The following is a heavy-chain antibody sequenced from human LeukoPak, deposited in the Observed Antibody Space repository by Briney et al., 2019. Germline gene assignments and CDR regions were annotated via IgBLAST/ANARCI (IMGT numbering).Heavy chain of an antibody. CDR1: GFTFSSYG. CDR3: ARAPDPIKYYMDV. Sequence: PGGSLRLSCAASGFTFSSYGMHWVRQAPGKGLEWVAVISYDGSNKYYADSVRGRFTISRDNSKNTLYLQMNSLRAEDTAVYYCARAPDPIKYYMDVWGKGTTVTVSS. J-gene: IGHJ6*03. V-gene: IGHV3-30*03. D-gene: IGHD1-14*01. CDR2: ISYDGSNK.